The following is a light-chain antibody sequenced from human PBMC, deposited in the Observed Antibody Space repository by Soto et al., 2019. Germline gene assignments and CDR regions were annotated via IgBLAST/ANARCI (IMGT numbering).Light chain of an antibody. CDR1: SSNIGAGYD. CDR3: QSHDSSLSGFYV. J-gene: IGLJ1*01. Sequence: QSVLTQPPSVSGAPGQRVTISCTGSSSNIGAGYDVHWYQHLPGTAPKLLIYGNNNRPSGVPDRFSGSKSGTSASLAITGLQAEDEADYYCQSHDSSLSGFYVFGTGTKVTVL. V-gene: IGLV1-40*01. CDR2: GNN.